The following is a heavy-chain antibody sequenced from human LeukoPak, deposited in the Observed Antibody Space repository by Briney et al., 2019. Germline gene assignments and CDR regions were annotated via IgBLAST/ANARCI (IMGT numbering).Heavy chain of an antibody. D-gene: IGHD3-10*01. J-gene: IGHJ4*02. CDR3: ARARDGTSMVRGVMFRKYYYFDY. V-gene: IGHV1-69*06. CDR2: IIPIFGTA. Sequence: SVKVSCKASGGTFSSYAISWVRQAPGRGLEWMGGIIPIFGTANYAQKFQGRVTITADKSTSTAYMELSSLRSEDTAVYYCARARDGTSMVRGVMFRKYYYFDYWGQGTLVTVSS. CDR1: GGTFSSYA.